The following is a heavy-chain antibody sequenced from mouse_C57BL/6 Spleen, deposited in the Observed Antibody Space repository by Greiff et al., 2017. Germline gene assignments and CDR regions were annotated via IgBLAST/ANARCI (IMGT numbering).Heavy chain of an antibody. J-gene: IGHJ4*01. D-gene: IGHD1-1*01. CDR1: GYTFTSYW. CDR2: IDPSDSYT. Sequence: QVQLQQPGAELVMPGASVKLSCKASGYTFTSYWMHWVKQRPGQGLEWIGEIDPSDSYTNYNQKFKGKTTLTVDKSSSTAYMQLSSLTSEDSAVYYCAIWTSSSYAMGYWGQGTSVTVSS. CDR3: AIWTSSSYAMGY. V-gene: IGHV1-69*01.